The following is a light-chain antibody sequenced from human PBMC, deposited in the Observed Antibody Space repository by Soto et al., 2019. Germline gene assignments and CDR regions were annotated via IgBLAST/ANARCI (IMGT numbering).Light chain of an antibody. CDR3: QQYNSYST. V-gene: IGKV1-5*01. CDR2: DAS. CDR1: QSISSW. J-gene: IGKJ1*01. Sequence: DIQMTHSPSTVSASVGDRVTITCRASQSISSWLAWYQQKPGKAPKLLIYDASSLESGVPSRFSGSGSATEFTLTISSLPPDDFATYYCQQYNSYSTFGQGTKVDIK.